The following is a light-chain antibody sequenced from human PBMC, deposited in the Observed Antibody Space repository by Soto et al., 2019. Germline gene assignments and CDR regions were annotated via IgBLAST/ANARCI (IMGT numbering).Light chain of an antibody. CDR1: QSLLHSNGYNY. J-gene: IGKJ1*01. CDR3: MQALLTLPWT. CDR2: LGS. Sequence: DIVMTQSPLSLPVTPGEPASISCRSSQSLLHSNGYNYLDWYLQKPGQSPQLLIYLGSNRASGVPDRFSGSGSGTDFTLKISRVEAEDVGVYYCMQALLTLPWTFGQGTKVEIK. V-gene: IGKV2-28*01.